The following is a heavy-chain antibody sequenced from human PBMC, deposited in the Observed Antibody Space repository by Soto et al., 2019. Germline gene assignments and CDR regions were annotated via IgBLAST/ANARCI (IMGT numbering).Heavy chain of an antibody. D-gene: IGHD5-18*01. J-gene: IGHJ6*02. CDR2: ISYDGSNK. V-gene: IGHV3-30*18. CDR1: VFTFSSYG. CDR3: AKEAIRGYSYGYYYYYGMDV. Sequence: WWSLRLSCSASVFTFSSYGMHWGRQAPGKGLEWVAVISYDGSNKYYADSVKGRFTISRDNSKNTLYLQMNSLRAEDTAVYYCAKEAIRGYSYGYYYYYGMDVWGQGTTVTVSS.